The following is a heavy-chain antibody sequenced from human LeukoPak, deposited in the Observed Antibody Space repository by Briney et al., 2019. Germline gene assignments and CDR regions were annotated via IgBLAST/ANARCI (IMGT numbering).Heavy chain of an antibody. D-gene: IGHD2-2*01. CDR1: GFTFSSYA. J-gene: IGHJ4*02. Sequence: GRSLRLSCAASGFTFSSYAMHWVRQAPGKGLEGVAVISYDGSNKYYADSVKGRFTISRDNSKNTLYLQMNSLRAEDTAVYYCARGGIYCSSTSCAFPMGGYWGQGTLVTVS. CDR3: ARGGIYCSSTSCAFPMGGY. V-gene: IGHV3-30-3*01. CDR2: ISYDGSNK.